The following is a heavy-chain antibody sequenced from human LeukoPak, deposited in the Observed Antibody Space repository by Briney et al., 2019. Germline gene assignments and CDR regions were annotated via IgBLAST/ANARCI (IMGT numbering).Heavy chain of an antibody. CDR3: ATGSG. V-gene: IGHV3-7*01. CDR1: GSTFDDYG. J-gene: IGHJ4*02. CDR2: IKQDGSEK. Sequence: GGSLRLSCAASGSTFDDYGMSWVRQAPGKGLEWVANIKQDGSEKYYVDSVKGRFTISRDNAKNSLYLQMNSLRVEDTAVYYCATGSGWGQGTLVTVSS. D-gene: IGHD3-10*01.